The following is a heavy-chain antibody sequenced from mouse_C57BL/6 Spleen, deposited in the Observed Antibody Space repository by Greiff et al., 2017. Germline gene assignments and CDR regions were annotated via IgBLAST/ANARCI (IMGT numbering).Heavy chain of an antibody. Sequence: QVQLQQSGAELVKPGASVKISCKASGYAFSSYWMNWVKQRPGKGLEWIGQIYPGDGDTNYNGKFKGKATLTADKSSSTAYMQLSSLTSEDSAVYFCAREGHSSGQYYFDYWGQGTTLTVSS. D-gene: IGHD3-1*01. J-gene: IGHJ2*01. V-gene: IGHV1-80*01. CDR2: IYPGDGDT. CDR3: AREGHSSGQYYFDY. CDR1: GYAFSSYW.